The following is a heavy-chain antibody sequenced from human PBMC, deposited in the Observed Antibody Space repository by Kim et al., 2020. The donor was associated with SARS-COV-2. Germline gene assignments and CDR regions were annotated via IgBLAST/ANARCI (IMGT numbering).Heavy chain of an antibody. V-gene: IGHV3-23*01. D-gene: IGHD6-13*01. CDR3: AKFLHTGYSSSWYEEINYYYGMDV. Sequence: GGSLRLSCAASGFTFSSYAMSWVRQAPGKGLEWVSAISGSGGSTYYADSVKGRFTISRDNSKNTLYLQMNSLRAEDTAVYYCAKFLHTGYSSSWYEEINYYYGMDVWGQGTTVTVSS. J-gene: IGHJ6*02. CDR2: ISGSGGST. CDR1: GFTFSSYA.